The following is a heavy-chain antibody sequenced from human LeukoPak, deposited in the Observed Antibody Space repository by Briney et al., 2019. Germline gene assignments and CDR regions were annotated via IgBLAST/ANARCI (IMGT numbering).Heavy chain of an antibody. J-gene: IGHJ6*03. V-gene: IGHV3-48*01. CDR3: ARDSPPYCSGGSCYSNLWYYYYYMDV. CDR1: GFTFSSYS. Sequence: GGSLRLSCAASGFTFSSYSMNWVRQAPGKGLEWVSYISSSSSTIYYADSVKGRFTISRDNAKNSLYLQMNSLRAEDTAVYYCARDSPPYCSGGSCYSNLWYYYYYMDVWGKGTTVTVSS. CDR2: ISSSSSTI. D-gene: IGHD2-15*01.